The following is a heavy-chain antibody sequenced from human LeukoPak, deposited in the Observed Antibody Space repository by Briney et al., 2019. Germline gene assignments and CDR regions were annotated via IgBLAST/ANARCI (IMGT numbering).Heavy chain of an antibody. CDR3: ARLASTGYYWSP. V-gene: IGHV1-46*01. D-gene: IGHD3-22*01. J-gene: IGHJ5*02. CDR2: INPSGGST. CDR1: GYTFTSYY. Sequence: ASVKVSCKASGYTFTSYYMHWVRQAPGQGLEWMGIINPSGGSTSYAQKFQGRVTITADKSTSTAYMELSSLRSEDTAVYYCARLASTGYYWSPWGQGTLVTVSS.